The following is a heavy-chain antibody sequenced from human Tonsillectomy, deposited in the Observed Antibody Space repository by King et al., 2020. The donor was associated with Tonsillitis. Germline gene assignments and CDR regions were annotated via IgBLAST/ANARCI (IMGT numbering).Heavy chain of an antibody. CDR2: IYYSGST. Sequence: VQLQESGPGLVKPSETLSLTCTVSGGSISSYYWSWIRQPPGRGLEWIGYIYYSGSTNYNPSLKSRVTISVDTSKTQFSLKLSSVTDADTAVYYCAREGVGGPCYYWGQGTLVTVSS. CDR3: AREGVGGPCYY. J-gene: IGHJ4*02. CDR1: GGSISSYY. V-gene: IGHV4-59*01. D-gene: IGHD1-26*01.